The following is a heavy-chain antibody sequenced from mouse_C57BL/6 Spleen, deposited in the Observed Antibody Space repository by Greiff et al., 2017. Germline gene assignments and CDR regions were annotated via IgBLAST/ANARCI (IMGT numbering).Heavy chain of an antibody. J-gene: IGHJ4*01. CDR1: GYTFTDYY. Sequence: VQLQQSGPVLVKPGASVKMSCKASGYTFTDYYMNWVKQSHGKSLEWIGVINPYNGGTSYNQKFKGKATLTVDKSSSTAYMELNSLTSEDSAVYYCARERYYGSSFYAMDYWGQGTSVTVSS. CDR2: INPYNGGT. V-gene: IGHV1-19*01. D-gene: IGHD1-1*01. CDR3: ARERYYGSSFYAMDY.